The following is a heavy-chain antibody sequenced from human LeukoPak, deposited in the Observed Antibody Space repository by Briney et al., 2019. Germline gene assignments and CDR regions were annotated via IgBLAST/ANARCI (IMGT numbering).Heavy chain of an antibody. D-gene: IGHD2-15*01. CDR3: AREGGTGGYFDY. J-gene: IGHJ4*02. Sequence: GGSLRLSCSASGFNFDIYSMIWVRQAPGRGLEWVSGISWNSGSIGYADSVKGRFSISRDNAKNSLYLQMNSLRAEDTAVYYCAREGGTGGYFDYWGQGTLVTVSS. CDR1: GFNFDIYS. CDR2: ISWNSGSI. V-gene: IGHV3-20*04.